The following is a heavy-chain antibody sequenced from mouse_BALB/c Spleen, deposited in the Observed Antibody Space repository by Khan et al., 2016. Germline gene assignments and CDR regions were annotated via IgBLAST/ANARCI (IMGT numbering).Heavy chain of an antibody. CDR3: ATMITTWFAY. Sequence: EVQLQESGPGLVKPSQSLSLTCTVTGYSITSDYAWNWIRQFPGNKLEWMGYISYSGSTSYNPSLKSRISITRDTSKNQFFLQLNSVTTEDTATYDCATMITTWFAYWRQGTLVTVSA. V-gene: IGHV3-2*02. J-gene: IGHJ3*01. CDR1: GYSITSDYA. D-gene: IGHD2-4*01. CDR2: ISYSGST.